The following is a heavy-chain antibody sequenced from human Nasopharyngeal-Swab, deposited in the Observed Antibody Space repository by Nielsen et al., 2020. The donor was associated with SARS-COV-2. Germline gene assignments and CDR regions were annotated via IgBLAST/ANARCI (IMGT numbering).Heavy chain of an antibody. CDR1: GYTFTSYY. D-gene: IGHD6-13*01. CDR3: ARDADSSSWYFSYYYYGMDV. CDR2: INPNSGGT. V-gene: IGHV1-2*02. Sequence: ASVKVSCKASGYTFTSYYMHWVRQAPGQGLEWMGWINPNSGGTNYAQKFQGRVTMTRDTSISTAYMELSRLRSDDTAVYYCARDADSSSWYFSYYYYGMDVWGQGTTVTVSS. J-gene: IGHJ6*02.